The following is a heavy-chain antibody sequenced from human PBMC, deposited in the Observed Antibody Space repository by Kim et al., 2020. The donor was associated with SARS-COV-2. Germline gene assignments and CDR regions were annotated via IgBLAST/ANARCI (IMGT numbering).Heavy chain of an antibody. D-gene: IGHD5-12*01. Sequence: SETLSLTCTVSGGSISSSSYYWGWIRQPPGKGLEWIGSIYYSGSTYYNPSLKSRVTISVDTSKNQFSLKLSSVTAADTAVYYCARVGGIVARNLQTWGNTLDWYFDPWGRGTLVTVSS. CDR3: ARVGGIVARNLQTWGNTLDWYFDP. CDR1: GGSISSSSYY. CDR2: IYYSGST. V-gene: IGHV4-39*01. J-gene: IGHJ2*01.